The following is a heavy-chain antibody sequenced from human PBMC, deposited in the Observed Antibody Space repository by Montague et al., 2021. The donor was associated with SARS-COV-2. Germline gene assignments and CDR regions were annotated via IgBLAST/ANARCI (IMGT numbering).Heavy chain of an antibody. J-gene: IGHJ4*02. CDR2: IHYDGSST. V-gene: IGHV3-74*01. CDR3: ARAYYTGLYPFDY. Sequence: SLRLSCAASGFTLSSYWMYWVRQAPGKGLVWISRIHYDGSSTNYADSVKGRFTISRDTAKNTLYLQMNSLRAEGTAVYYCARAYYTGLYPFDYWDQGTLVTVSS. CDR1: GFTLSSYW. D-gene: IGHD2-8*02.